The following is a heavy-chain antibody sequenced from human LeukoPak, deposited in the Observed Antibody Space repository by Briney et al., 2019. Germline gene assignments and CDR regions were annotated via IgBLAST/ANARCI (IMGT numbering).Heavy chain of an antibody. CDR3: ARGFAAAGKSGDLDFQH. J-gene: IGHJ1*01. V-gene: IGHV4-34*01. CDR2: INHSGST. CDR1: GGSFSGYY. D-gene: IGHD6-13*01. Sequence: SETLSLTCAVYGGSFSGYYWSWIRQPPGKGLEWIGEINHSGSTNYNPSLKSRVTISVDTSKNQFSLKLSSVTAADTAVYYCARGFAAAGKSGDLDFQHWGQGTLVTVSS.